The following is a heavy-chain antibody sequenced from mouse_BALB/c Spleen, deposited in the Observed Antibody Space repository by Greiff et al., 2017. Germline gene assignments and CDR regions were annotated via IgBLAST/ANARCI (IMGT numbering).Heavy chain of an antibody. CDR3: ARIAGYFDV. J-gene: IGHJ1*01. CDR2: IWWDDDK. V-gene: IGHV8-8*01. CDR1: GFSLSTSGMG. Sequence: QVTLKESGPGILQPSQTLSLTCSFSGFSLSTSGMGVGWIRQPSGKGLEWLAHIWWDDDKYYNTALKSGLTISKDTSKNQVFLKIASVDTADTATYYCARIAGYFDVWGAGTTVTVSS.